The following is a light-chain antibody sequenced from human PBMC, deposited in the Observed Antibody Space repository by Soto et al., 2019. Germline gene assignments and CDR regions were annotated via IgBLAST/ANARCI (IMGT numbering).Light chain of an antibody. Sequence: EVVMTHSPATLSVSPWEWVTLSCRASQGIGDTLAWYQQKPGRAPRLLIYGASSRATGIPDRFSGSGSGTDFTLTISRLEPEDFAVYYCQQFWTFGQGTKVDIK. CDR1: QGIGDT. CDR2: GAS. J-gene: IGKJ1*01. CDR3: QQFWT. V-gene: IGKV3-20*01.